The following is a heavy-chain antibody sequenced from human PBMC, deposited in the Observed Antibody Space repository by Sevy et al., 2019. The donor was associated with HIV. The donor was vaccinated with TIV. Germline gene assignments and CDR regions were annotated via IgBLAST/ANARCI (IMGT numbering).Heavy chain of an antibody. Sequence: GGSLRLSCTASGFTFGDYAMSWFRQAPGKGLEWVGFIRSKAYGGTTEYAASVKGRFTISRDDSKSIAYLQMNSLKTEETAVYYCTRDRALKRYCSSTSCYGARYYYYGMDVWGQGTTVTVSS. CDR1: GFTFGDYA. J-gene: IGHJ6*02. CDR2: IRSKAYGGTT. CDR3: TRDRALKRYCSSTSCYGARYYYYGMDV. D-gene: IGHD2-2*01. V-gene: IGHV3-49*03.